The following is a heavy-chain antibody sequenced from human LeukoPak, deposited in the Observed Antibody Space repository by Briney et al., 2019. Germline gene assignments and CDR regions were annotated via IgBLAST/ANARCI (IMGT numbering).Heavy chain of an antibody. D-gene: IGHD3-16*01. CDR2: FHNSGTS. J-gene: IGHJ4*02. CDR3: TRGAGWLIDY. Sequence: SETLSLACTVSDDSISDYYRGWIRQPPGKGLEWIGYFHNSGTSTYNPSLKSRVTISADTSKNQFSLKLNSLTTADTAVYHCTRGAGWLIDYWGQGILVTVSS. V-gene: IGHV4-59*01. CDR1: DDSISDYY.